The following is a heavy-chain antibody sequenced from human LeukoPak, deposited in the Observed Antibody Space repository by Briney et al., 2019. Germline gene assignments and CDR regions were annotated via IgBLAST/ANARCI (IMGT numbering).Heavy chain of an antibody. D-gene: IGHD3-10*01. CDR2: IYTSGST. CDR3: ARAPILLWFGFDY. V-gene: IGHV4-61*02. CDR1: GGSISSGSYY. J-gene: IGHJ4*02. Sequence: SETLSLTCTVSGGSISSGSYYWSWLRQPAGKGLEWIGRIYTSGSTNYNPSLKRRVTISVDTSKNQFSLKLSSVTAADTAVYYCARAPILLWFGFDYWGQGTLVTVSS.